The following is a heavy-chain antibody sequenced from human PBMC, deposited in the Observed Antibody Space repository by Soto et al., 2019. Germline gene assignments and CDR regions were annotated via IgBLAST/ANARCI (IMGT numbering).Heavy chain of an antibody. CDR1: GYTFTSYW. D-gene: IGHD3-10*01. V-gene: IGHV5-51*01. J-gene: IGHJ4*02. Sequence: PGESLQISCKGSGYTFTSYWIGCVRQLPGKGLEWMGIIYPADSDTRYSPSFQGQVTISADKSISTAYLQWSSLRASDTAMYFCARAYGKYFDYWGQGTTVTVSS. CDR2: IYPADSDT. CDR3: ARAYGKYFDY.